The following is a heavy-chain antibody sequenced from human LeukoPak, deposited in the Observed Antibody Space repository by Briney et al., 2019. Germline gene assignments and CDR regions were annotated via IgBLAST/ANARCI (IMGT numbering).Heavy chain of an antibody. CDR3: ARGRYSSRSTVSGNWFDP. V-gene: IGHV4-31*02. J-gene: IGHJ5*02. CDR1: GGSISSGGYY. CDR2: IYYSGST. D-gene: IGHD6-13*01. Sequence: SQTLSLTCTVSGGSISSGGYYWSWIRQHPGKGLEWIVYIYYSGSTYYNPSLKSRVTISVDTSKNQFSLKLSSVTAADTAVYYCARGRYSSRSTVSGNWFDPWGQGTLVTVSS.